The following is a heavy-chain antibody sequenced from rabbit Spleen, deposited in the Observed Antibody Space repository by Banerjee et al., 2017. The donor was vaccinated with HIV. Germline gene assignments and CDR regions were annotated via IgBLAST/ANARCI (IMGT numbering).Heavy chain of an antibody. CDR3: GRSSYAGYAGYAYGTDL. CDR2: IYTGGSGGI. Sequence: QQQLEESGGGQVKPGGTLTLSCKASGFTLSSYWIWWVRQAPGKGLEWIGCIYTGGSGGIYYATWANGRFTVSKTSSTTVTLQMTSLTAADTATYFCGRSSYAGYAGYAYGTDLWGPGTLVTV. D-gene: IGHD6-1*01. V-gene: IGHV1S45*01. J-gene: IGHJ4*01. CDR1: GFTLSSYW.